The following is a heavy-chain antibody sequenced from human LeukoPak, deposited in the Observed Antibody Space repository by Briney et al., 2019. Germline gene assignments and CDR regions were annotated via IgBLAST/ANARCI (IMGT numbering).Heavy chain of an antibody. CDR1: GYSISSGYY. CDR2: IYHSGKS. V-gene: IGHV4-38-2*02. J-gene: IGHJ5*02. D-gene: IGHD3-9*01. CDR3: ARLTGYSSESWFDP. Sequence: SETLSLTCSVSGYSISSGYYWDWIRQPPGKGLEWIASIYHSGKSYYNPSLESRVTISVHTSKNQFSLKLSSVTAADTAVYYCARLTGYSSESWFDPWGQGTLVTVSS.